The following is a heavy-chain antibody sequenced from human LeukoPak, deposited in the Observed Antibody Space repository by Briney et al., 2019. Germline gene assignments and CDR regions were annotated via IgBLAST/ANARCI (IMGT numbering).Heavy chain of an antibody. Sequence: GSLRLSCTASGFTFGDYAMSWIRQPPGKGLEWIGEINHSGSTNYNPSLKSRVTISVDTSKNQFSLKLSSVTAADTAVYYCARCYYDSSGCDYWGQGTLVTVSS. CDR2: INHSGST. D-gene: IGHD3-22*01. CDR1: GFTFGDYA. J-gene: IGHJ4*02. CDR3: ARCYYDSSGCDY. V-gene: IGHV4-34*01.